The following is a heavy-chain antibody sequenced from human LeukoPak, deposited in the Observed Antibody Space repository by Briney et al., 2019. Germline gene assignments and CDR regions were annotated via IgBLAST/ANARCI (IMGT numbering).Heavy chain of an antibody. D-gene: IGHD3-10*01. CDR1: GFTFSSYE. Sequence: GGSLRLSCAASGFTFSSYEMNWVRQAPGKGLEWVSYISSSGSTIYYAVSVKGRFTISRDNAKNSLYLQMNSLRAEDTAVYYCARGYGSGSYYYYYGMDVWGKGTTVTVSS. CDR3: ARGYGSGSYYYYYGMDV. CDR2: ISSSGSTI. V-gene: IGHV3-48*03. J-gene: IGHJ6*04.